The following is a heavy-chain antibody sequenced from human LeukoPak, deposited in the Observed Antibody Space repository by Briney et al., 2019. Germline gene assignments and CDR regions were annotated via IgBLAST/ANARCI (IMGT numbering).Heavy chain of an antibody. V-gene: IGHV4-31*03. Sequence: SETLSLTCTVSGGSISSGGYNWSWIRQHPGKGLEWIGYIYYSGSTYYNPSLKSRVTISVDTSKNQFSLKLSSGTAADTAVYYCARDQIRVGAINYFDYWGQGTLVTVSS. CDR1: GGSISSGGYN. D-gene: IGHD1-26*01. J-gene: IGHJ4*02. CDR3: ARDQIRVGAINYFDY. CDR2: IYYSGST.